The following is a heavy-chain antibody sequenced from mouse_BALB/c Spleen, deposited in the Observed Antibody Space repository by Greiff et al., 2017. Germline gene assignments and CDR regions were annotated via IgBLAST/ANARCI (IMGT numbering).Heavy chain of an antibody. V-gene: IGHV14-3*02. J-gene: IGHJ2*01. CDR2: IDPANGNT. D-gene: IGHD1-1*01. CDR1: GFNIKDTY. CDR3: AITTVFDY. Sequence: VQLQQSGAELVKPGASVKLSCTASGFNIKDTYMHWVKQRPEQGLEWIGRIDPANGNTKYDPKFQGKATITADTSSNTAYLQLSSLTSEDTAVYYCAITTVFDYGGQGTTLTVSA.